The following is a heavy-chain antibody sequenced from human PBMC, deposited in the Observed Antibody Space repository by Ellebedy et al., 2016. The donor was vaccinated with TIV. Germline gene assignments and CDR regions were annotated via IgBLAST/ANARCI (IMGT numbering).Heavy chain of an antibody. CDR2: ISASSTTI. J-gene: IGHJ4*02. V-gene: IGHV3-48*02. CDR3: ASFVGATSG. CDR1: GFTFSSFS. D-gene: IGHD1-26*01. Sequence: PGGSLRLSCAASGFTFSSFSMNWVRRAPGKGLEWISYISASSTTIYYADSVKGRFTISRDNAKDSLFLQMNSLRDEDTAVYHCASFVGATSGWGQGTLVTVSS.